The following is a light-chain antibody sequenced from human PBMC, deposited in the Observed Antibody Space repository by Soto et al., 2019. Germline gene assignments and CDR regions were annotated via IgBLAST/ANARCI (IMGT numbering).Light chain of an antibody. V-gene: IGKV3-20*01. CDR1: QSVSSSY. CDR3: QQYGSSPST. J-gene: IGKJ3*01. CDR2: GAS. Sequence: EIVLTQSPGTLSLSPGERATLSCRASQSVSSSYLAWYQQKPGQAPRLLIYGASSRATGIPDRFSGSGSGTDFPLTISRPEPEDFAVYYCQQYGSSPSTFGPGTKVDIK.